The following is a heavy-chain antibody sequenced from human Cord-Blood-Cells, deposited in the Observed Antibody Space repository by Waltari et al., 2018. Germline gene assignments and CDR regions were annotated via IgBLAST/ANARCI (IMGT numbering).Heavy chain of an antibody. CDR1: GYTFTSYD. V-gene: IGHV1-8*01. CDR2: MNPNSGNT. J-gene: IGHJ5*02. CDR3: ARGGYCSSTSCSWFDP. Sequence: QVQLVQSGAEVKKPGASVKVSCQASGYTFTSYDINWVRQATGQGLEWMGWMNPNSGNTGYAQKFQGRVTMTRNTSISTAYMELSSLRSEDTAVYYCARGGYCSSTSCSWFDPWGQGTLVTVSS. D-gene: IGHD2-2*01.